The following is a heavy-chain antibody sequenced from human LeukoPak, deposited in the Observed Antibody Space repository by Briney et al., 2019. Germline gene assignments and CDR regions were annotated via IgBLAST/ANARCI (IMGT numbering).Heavy chain of an antibody. CDR1: GFTFSSYW. Sequence: GGSLRLSCAAFGFTFSSYWMHWVRQAPGKGLVWVSRINSDGSSTGYADSVKGRFTISRDNAKNTLYLQMNSLRAEDTAVYYCARGGGVIIRGFDYWGQGTLVTVSS. CDR2: INSDGSST. CDR3: ARGGGVIIRGFDY. V-gene: IGHV3-74*01. J-gene: IGHJ4*02. D-gene: IGHD3-10*01.